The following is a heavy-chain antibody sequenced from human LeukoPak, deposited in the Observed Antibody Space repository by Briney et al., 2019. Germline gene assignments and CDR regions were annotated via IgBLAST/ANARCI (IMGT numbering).Heavy chain of an antibody. CDR1: GFTFSSYS. J-gene: IGHJ4*02. D-gene: IGHD3-22*01. Sequence: GGSLRLSCAASGFTFSSYSMTWVRQAPGKGLEWVSSISSSSSYIYYADSVKGRFTISRDNAKNTLYLQMNSLRAEDTAVYYCVRGYYYDSSDYGPFGAYWGQGTLVTVSS. V-gene: IGHV3-21*01. CDR3: VRGYYYDSSDYGPFGAY. CDR2: ISSSSSYI.